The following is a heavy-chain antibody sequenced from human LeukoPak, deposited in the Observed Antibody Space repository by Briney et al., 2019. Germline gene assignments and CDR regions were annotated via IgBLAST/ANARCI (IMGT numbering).Heavy chain of an antibody. CDR3: AKEAAYCTGDCYSGSDY. D-gene: IGHD2-21*02. CDR1: GFTFGTYG. V-gene: IGHV3-30*18. CDR2: ISYDGSSK. Sequence: PGGSLRLSCAASGFTFGTYGMHWVRQAPGKGLEWVAVISYDGSSKYYADSVKGRFTISRDNSKNTLYLQMNSLRAEDTAVYYCAKEAAYCTGDCYSGSDYWGQGTLVTVSS. J-gene: IGHJ4*02.